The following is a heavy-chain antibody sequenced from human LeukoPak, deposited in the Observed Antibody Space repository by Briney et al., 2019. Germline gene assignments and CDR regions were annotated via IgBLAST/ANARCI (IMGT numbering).Heavy chain of an antibody. CDR3: ARAPAFGTVDY. V-gene: IGHV3-7*01. CDR1: GFTFSSYG. J-gene: IGHJ4*02. CDR2: IKPDGSEK. D-gene: IGHD3-16*01. Sequence: GGSLRLSCAASGFTFSSYGMHWVRQAPGKGLEWVANIKPDGSEKYPVDSVKGRFTVTRDNAKNSLYLQMNRLRDEDSAVYYCARAPAFGTVDYWGQGTLVTVSS.